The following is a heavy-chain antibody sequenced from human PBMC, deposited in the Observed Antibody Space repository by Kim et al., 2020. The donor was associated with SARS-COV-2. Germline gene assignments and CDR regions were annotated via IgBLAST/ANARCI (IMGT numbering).Heavy chain of an antibody. CDR2: ST. V-gene: IGHV4-34*01. J-gene: IGHJ4*01. D-gene: IGHD2-15*01. Sequence: STNHTPSLKSRLTIAVDTAKNQFSLRRSSVTDADTDVYYCARGSGFRFDDWGQGTLVTVSS. CDR3: ARGSGFRFDD.